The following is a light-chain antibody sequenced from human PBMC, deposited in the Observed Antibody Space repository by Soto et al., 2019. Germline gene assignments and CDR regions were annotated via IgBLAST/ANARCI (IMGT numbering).Light chain of an antibody. V-gene: IGLV2-14*01. Sequence: QSVLAQPASVSGSPGQSITIFCTGTISDVGGYNYVSWYQQHPGKAPKLMIYEVSNRPSGASNRFSGSKSGNTASLTISGIQAEDEGDYYCGSITRSSTSVFGTGTKVTVL. CDR1: ISDVGGYNY. CDR3: GSITRSSTSV. J-gene: IGLJ1*01. CDR2: EVS.